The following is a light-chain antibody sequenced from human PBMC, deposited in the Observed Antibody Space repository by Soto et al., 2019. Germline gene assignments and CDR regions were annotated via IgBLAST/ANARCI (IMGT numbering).Light chain of an antibody. CDR3: QQYGSSSWT. V-gene: IGKV3-20*01. CDR1: QSVSSSY. J-gene: IGKJ1*01. CDR2: GAS. Sequence: EIVLTQSPGTLSLSPGGRATLSCRASQSVSSSYLAWYQHKPGQAPRLLIYGASSRATGIPDRFSGSESGTDFTLTISRLEPEDFAVYYCQQYGSSSWTFGQGTKVDIK.